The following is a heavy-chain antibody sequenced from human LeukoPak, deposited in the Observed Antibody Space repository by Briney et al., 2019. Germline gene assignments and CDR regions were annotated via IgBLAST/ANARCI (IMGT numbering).Heavy chain of an antibody. CDR1: GFTFSSYA. Sequence: GGSLRLSCAASGFTFSSYAMSWVRQAPGKGLEWVSAISGSGGSTYYADSVKGRFTISRDNSKNTLYLQMNSLRAEDTAVYYCAKRRYYDVYYYCGMDVWGQGTTVTVSS. J-gene: IGHJ6*02. V-gene: IGHV3-23*01. D-gene: IGHD3-3*01. CDR3: AKRRYYDVYYYCGMDV. CDR2: ISGSGGST.